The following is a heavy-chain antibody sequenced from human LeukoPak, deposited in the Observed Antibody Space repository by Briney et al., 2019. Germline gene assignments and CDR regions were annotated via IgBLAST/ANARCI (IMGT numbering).Heavy chain of an antibody. CDR3: ARDWVREMPTSPGYYYGMDV. V-gene: IGHV1-69*04. CDR2: IIPILGIA. Sequence: GSSVKVSCKASGGTFSSYAISWVRQAPGQGLEWMGRIIPILGIANYAQKFQGRVTITADKSTSTAYMELSSLRSEDTAVYYCARDWVREMPTSPGYYYGMDVWGQGTTVTVS. CDR1: GGTFSSYA. D-gene: IGHD3-10*01. J-gene: IGHJ6*02.